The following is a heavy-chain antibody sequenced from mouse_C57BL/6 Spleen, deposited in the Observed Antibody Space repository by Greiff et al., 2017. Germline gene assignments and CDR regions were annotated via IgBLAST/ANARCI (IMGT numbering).Heavy chain of an antibody. Sequence: VKLLESGPGLVQPSQSLSITCTVSGFSLTSYGVHWVRQSPGKGLEWLGVIWRGGSTDYNAAFMSRLSITKDNSKSQVFFKMNSLQADDTAIYYCAKNPLITTAWDWYFDVWGTGTTVTVSS. CDR3: AKNPLITTAWDWYFDV. CDR1: GFSLTSYG. J-gene: IGHJ1*03. V-gene: IGHV2-5*01. D-gene: IGHD1-1*01. CDR2: IWRGGST.